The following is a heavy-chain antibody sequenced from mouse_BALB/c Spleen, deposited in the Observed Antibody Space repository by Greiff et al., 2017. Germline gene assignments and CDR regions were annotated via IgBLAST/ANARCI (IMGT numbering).Heavy chain of an antibody. J-gene: IGHJ2*01. D-gene: IGHD6-1*01. V-gene: IGHV3-2*02. CDR1: GYSITSDYA. CDR3: ARWGPPFDY. CDR2: ISYSGST. Sequence: EVQLVESGPGLVKPSQSLSLTCTVTGYSITSDYAWNWSRQFPGNKLEWMGYISYSGSTSYNPSLKSRISITRDTSKNQFFLHLNSVTTEDTGTYYCARWGPPFDYWGQGTTLTVSS.